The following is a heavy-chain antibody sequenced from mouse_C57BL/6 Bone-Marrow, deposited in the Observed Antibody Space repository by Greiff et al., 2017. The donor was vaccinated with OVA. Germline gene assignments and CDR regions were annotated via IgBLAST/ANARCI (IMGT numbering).Heavy chain of an antibody. Sequence: VQLQQPGAELVMPGASVKLSCKASGYTFTSYWMHWVKQRPGQGLEWIGEIDPSDSYTNYNQKFKGKSTLTVDKSSSTAYMQLSSLTSEDSAVYYCARLHYEGDMDYWGQGTSVTVSS. CDR1: GYTFTSYW. V-gene: IGHV1-69*01. D-gene: IGHD2-4*01. CDR2: IDPSDSYT. CDR3: ARLHYEGDMDY. J-gene: IGHJ4*01.